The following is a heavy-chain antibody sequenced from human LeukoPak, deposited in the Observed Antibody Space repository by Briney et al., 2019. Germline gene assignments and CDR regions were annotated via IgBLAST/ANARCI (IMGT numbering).Heavy chain of an antibody. D-gene: IGHD2-15*01. CDR1: GYSFSNYW. V-gene: IGHV5-10-1*01. CDR2: IDPSDSYT. J-gene: IGHJ4*02. CDR3: ARHIRPGRCSGGSCYRPFDY. Sequence: GESLKISCKGSGYSFSNYWIGWVRQMPGKGLEWMGRIDPSDSYTNYSPSFQGHVTISADKSISTAYLQWSSLKASDTAMYYCARHIRPGRCSGGSCYRPFDYWGQGTLVTVSS.